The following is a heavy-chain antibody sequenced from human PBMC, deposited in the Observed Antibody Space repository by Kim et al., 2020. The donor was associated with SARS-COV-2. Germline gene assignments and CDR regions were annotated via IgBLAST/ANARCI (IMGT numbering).Heavy chain of an antibody. J-gene: IGHJ4*02. V-gene: IGHV1-2*02. CDR3: ARLETVGGVIAFDY. Sequence: AQKCQGRVTMTRDTSISTAYMGLSRVRSDDTAVYYCARLETVGGVIAFDYWGQGTLVTVSS. D-gene: IGHD3-16*02.